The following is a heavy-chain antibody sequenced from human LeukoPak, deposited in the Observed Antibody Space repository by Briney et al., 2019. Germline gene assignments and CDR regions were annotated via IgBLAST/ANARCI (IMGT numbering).Heavy chain of an antibody. CDR3: ARYAFGAYYYGMDV. Sequence: PGGSLRLSCAASGFTFSSYAMSWVRQAPGKGLEWVSYISTSGSTIYYADSVKGRFTISRDNAKNSLYLQMNSLRAEDTAVYYCARYAFGAYYYGMDVWGQGTTVTVSS. CDR1: GFTFSSYA. J-gene: IGHJ6*02. CDR2: ISTSGSTI. D-gene: IGHD3-10*01. V-gene: IGHV3-48*04.